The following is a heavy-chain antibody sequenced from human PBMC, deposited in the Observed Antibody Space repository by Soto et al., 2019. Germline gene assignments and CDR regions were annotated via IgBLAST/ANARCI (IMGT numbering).Heavy chain of an antibody. CDR1: GFTFSNAW. CDR3: TTRPPTDIVVVPAAINFDY. CDR2: IKSKTDGGTT. D-gene: IGHD2-2*01. Sequence: PGGSLRLSCAASGFTFSNAWMSWVRQAPGKGLEWVGRIKSKTDGGTTDYAAPVKGRFTISRDDSKNTLYLQMNSLKTEDTAVYYCTTRPPTDIVVVPAAINFDYWGQGTLVTVSS. J-gene: IGHJ4*02. V-gene: IGHV3-15*01.